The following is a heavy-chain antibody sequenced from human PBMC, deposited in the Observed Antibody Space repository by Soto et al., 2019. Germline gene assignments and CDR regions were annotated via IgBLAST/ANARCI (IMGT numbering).Heavy chain of an antibody. Sequence: QVQLQESGPGLVKPSQTLSLTCTVSGGSISSTAYFWTWIRHHPGKGLEWIGYIFSSGRTFPNPSLRSRVTLSVDTAKSQSSLELSSLTAADTAVYYCAREAGSGDYFDYWGQGTLVTVSS. CDR2: IFSSGRT. CDR1: GGSISSTAYF. CDR3: AREAGSGDYFDY. V-gene: IGHV4-31*03. J-gene: IGHJ4*02. D-gene: IGHD1-26*01.